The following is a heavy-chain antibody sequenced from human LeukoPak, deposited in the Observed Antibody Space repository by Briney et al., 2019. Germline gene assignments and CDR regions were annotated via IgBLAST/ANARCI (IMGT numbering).Heavy chain of an antibody. Sequence: PGGSLRLSCAASGFTFSSYAMSWVRQAPGKGLEWVSAISGSGGSTYYADSVKGRFTISRDNAKNSLYLQMNSLRAEDTAVYYCATPPPIAAAGTDYWGQGTLVTVSS. CDR3: ATPPPIAAAGTDY. CDR2: ISGSGGST. CDR1: GFTFSSYA. D-gene: IGHD6-13*01. J-gene: IGHJ4*02. V-gene: IGHV3-23*01.